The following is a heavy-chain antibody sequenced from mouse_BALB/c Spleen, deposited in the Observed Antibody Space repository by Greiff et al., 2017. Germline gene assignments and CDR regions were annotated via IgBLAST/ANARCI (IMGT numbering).Heavy chain of an antibody. D-gene: IGHD4-1*01. J-gene: IGHJ2*01. CDR3: ARVGNWDYYFDY. Sequence: DVMLVESGGGLVKPGGSLKLSCAASGFTFSSYAMSWVRQSPEKRLEWVAEISSGGSYTYYPDTVTGRFTISRDNAKNTLYLEMSSLRSEDTAMYYCARVGNWDYYFDYWGQGTTLTVSS. CDR2: ISSGGSYT. V-gene: IGHV5-9-4*01. CDR1: GFTFSSYA.